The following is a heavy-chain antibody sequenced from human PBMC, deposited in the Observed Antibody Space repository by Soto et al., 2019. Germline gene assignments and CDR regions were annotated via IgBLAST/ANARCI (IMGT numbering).Heavy chain of an antibody. CDR3: ARGGEPIDY. D-gene: IGHD2-21*01. CDR2: IFYSGST. V-gene: IGHV4-59*01. CDR1: GGSISNYY. Sequence: NPSETLSLTCTVSGGSISNYYWSWIRQPPGRGLEWIGHIFYSGSTNYNPALKSRVTISVDTSKSQFSLKLSSVTAADTAVYYCARGGEPIDYWGQGTLVTVSS. J-gene: IGHJ4*02.